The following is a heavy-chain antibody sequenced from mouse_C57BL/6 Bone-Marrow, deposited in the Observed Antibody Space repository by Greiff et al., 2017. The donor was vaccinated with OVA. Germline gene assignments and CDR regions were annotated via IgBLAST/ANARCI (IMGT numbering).Heavy chain of an antibody. CDR3: ARGGLGPLGDFDY. V-gene: IGHV5-17*01. J-gene: IGHJ2*01. Sequence: EVKLMESGGGLVKPGGSLKLSCAASGFTFSDYGMHWVRQAPEKGLEWVAYISSGSSTNYYADTVKGRFTISRDNAKNTLFLQMTSLRSEDTAMYYCARGGLGPLGDFDYWGQGTTLTVSS. CDR1: GFTFSDYG. D-gene: IGHD4-1*01. CDR2: ISSGSSTN.